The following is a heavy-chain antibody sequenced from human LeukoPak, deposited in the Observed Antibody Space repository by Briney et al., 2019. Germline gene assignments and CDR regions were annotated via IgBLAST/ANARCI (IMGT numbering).Heavy chain of an antibody. Sequence: GGSLRLSCAASGFTLSSYAMSWVRQAPGKGLEWVSAISGSGGSTYYADSVKGRFTISRDNSKNTLYLQMNSLRAEDTAVYYCAKGAGDSGSYYGGQYYFDYWGQGTLVTVSS. J-gene: IGHJ4*02. D-gene: IGHD1-26*01. CDR2: ISGSGGST. CDR3: AKGAGDSGSYYGGQYYFDY. CDR1: GFTLSSYA. V-gene: IGHV3-23*01.